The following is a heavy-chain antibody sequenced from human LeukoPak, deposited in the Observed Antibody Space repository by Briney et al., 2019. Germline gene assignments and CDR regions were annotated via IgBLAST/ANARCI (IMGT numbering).Heavy chain of an antibody. CDR2: IYTSRSP. D-gene: IGHD1-7*01. J-gene: IGHJ4*02. CDR3: AREGYNWNSNFDY. Sequence: IGRIYTSRSPNYNPSLKSRVTISVDTSKNQFSLKLSSVTAADTAVYYCAREGYNWNSNFDYWGQGTLVTVSS. V-gene: IGHV4-61*02.